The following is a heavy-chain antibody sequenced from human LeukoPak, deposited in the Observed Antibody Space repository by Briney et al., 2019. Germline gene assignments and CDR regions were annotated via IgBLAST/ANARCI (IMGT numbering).Heavy chain of an antibody. CDR3: AKEYSSGWYYFDY. D-gene: IGHD6-19*01. V-gene: IGHV3-30*02. CDR1: GITFSSYA. CDR2: LRYDGSNE. J-gene: IGHJ4*02. Sequence: GSLRLSCAASGITFSSYALHWVRQAPGKGLEWVASLRYDGSNEYYADPVKGRFTISRDNSKNTLHLQMNNLRAEDMAVYYCAKEYSSGWYYFDYWGQGTLVTVSS.